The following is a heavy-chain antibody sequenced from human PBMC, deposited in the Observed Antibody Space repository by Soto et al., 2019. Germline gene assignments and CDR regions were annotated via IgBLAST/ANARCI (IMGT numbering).Heavy chain of an antibody. J-gene: IGHJ6*02. CDR2: IWYDGSNK. CDR1: GFTFSSYG. CDR3: ARGGDRITMVRGVIYGMDV. Sequence: VGSLRLSGAASGFTFSSYGMHWVRQAPGKGLEWVAVIWYDGSNKYYADSVKGRFTISRDNSKNTLYLQMNSLRAEDTAVYYCARGGDRITMVRGVIYGMDVWGQGTTVTVSS. D-gene: IGHD3-10*01. V-gene: IGHV3-33*01.